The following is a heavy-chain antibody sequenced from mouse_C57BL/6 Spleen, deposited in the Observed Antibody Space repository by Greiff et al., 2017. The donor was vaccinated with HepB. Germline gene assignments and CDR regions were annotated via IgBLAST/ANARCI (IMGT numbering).Heavy chain of an antibody. CDR2: IYPGDGDT. J-gene: IGHJ3*01. Sequence: QVQLQQSGPELVKPGASVKISCKASGYAFSSSWMNWVKQRPGKGLEWIGRIYPGDGDTNYNGKFKGKATLTADKSSSTGYMQLSSLTSEDSAVYFCARKGSYDGYYGFAYWGQGTLVTVSA. D-gene: IGHD2-3*01. V-gene: IGHV1-82*01. CDR1: GYAFSSSW. CDR3: ARKGSYDGYYGFAY.